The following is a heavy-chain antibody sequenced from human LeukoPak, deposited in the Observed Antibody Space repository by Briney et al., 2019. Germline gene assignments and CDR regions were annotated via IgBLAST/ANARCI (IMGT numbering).Heavy chain of an antibody. J-gene: IGHJ4*02. CDR1: GFTVRTNY. CDR3: ARSMYSWGPFDY. Sequence: GGSLRLSCTASGFTVRTNYMSWVRQAPGKGLEWVSGISDSGGNTYHADSVKGRFTISRDASKSTLYLQMNSLRAEDTAVYYCARSMYSWGPFDYWGQGTLVTVSS. V-gene: IGHV3-23*01. CDR2: ISDSGGNT. D-gene: IGHD1-20*01.